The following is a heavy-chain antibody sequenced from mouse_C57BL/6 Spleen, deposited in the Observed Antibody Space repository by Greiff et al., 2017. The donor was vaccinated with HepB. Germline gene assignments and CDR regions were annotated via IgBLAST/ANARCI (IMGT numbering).Heavy chain of an antibody. CDR3: ARPPTTVVATEGWFAY. J-gene: IGHJ3*01. Sequence: QVQLQQPGAELVKPGASVKLSCKASGYTFTSYWMQWVKQRPGQGLEWIGEIDPSDSYTNYNQKFKGKATLTVDTSSSPAYMQLSSLTSEDSAVYYWARPPTTVVATEGWFAYWGQGTLVTVSA. D-gene: IGHD1-1*01. CDR1: GYTFTSYW. V-gene: IGHV1-50*01. CDR2: IDPSDSYT.